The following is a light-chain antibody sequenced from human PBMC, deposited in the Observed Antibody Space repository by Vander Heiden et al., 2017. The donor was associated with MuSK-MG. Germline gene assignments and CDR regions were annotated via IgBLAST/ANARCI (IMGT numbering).Light chain of an antibody. Sequence: QSALTQPRSVSGSHGQSVTIPCTGTSSDVGGYNYVSCYQQHPGKAPKVMIYDVTKRPSGVPDRFSGSKSGDTASLTISGLQAEDEADYYCCSYSVVCFVFGTGTQVSVL. V-gene: IGLV2-11*01. J-gene: IGLJ1*01. CDR2: DVT. CDR1: SSDVGGYNY. CDR3: CSYSVVCFV.